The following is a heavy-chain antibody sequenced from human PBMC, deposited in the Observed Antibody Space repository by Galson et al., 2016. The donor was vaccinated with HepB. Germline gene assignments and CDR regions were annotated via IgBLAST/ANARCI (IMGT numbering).Heavy chain of an antibody. D-gene: IGHD1-1*01. CDR2: IYYNGHT. V-gene: IGHV4-59*01. J-gene: IGHJ4*02. CDR1: GFTFSSYW. CDR3: GRWNEGLDY. Sequence: LRLSCAASGFTFSSYWMHWVRQAPGKGLEWIGHIYYNGHTNYNLSLTSRLSMSVDTSSNQFSLKLSSVTAADTAVYYCGRWNEGLDYWGQGTLVTVSS.